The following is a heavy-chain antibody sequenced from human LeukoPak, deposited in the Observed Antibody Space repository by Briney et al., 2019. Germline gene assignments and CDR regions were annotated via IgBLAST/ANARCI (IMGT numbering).Heavy chain of an antibody. V-gene: IGHV3-30*02. CDR1: GFTFSSYG. Sequence: GGSLRLSCAASGFTFSSYGMHWVRQAPGKGLEWVAFIQYDGSNKYYADSVKGRFTISRDNSKNTLYLQMNSLRAEDTAVYYCAKDRWPDNWFDPWGQGTLVTVSS. D-gene: IGHD4-23*01. CDR3: AKDRWPDNWFDP. J-gene: IGHJ5*02. CDR2: IQYDGSNK.